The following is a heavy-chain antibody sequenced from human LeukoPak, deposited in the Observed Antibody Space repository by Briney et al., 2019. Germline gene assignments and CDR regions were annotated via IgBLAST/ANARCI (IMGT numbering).Heavy chain of an antibody. D-gene: IGHD3-16*01. J-gene: IGHJ4*02. CDR3: AKWPEGAMDYFDY. V-gene: IGHV3-23*01. Sequence: GGSLRLSCGASGFTFSSYAMSWVRQAPGKGLEWVSAISGDGTRTYYADSVKGRFTISRDNSKNTLYLEMSSLRVEDTAIYYCAKWPEGAMDYFDYWGQGTLVTVSS. CDR1: GFTFSSYA. CDR2: ISGDGTRT.